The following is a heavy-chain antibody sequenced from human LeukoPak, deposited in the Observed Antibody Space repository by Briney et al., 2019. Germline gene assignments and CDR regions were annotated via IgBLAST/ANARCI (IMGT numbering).Heavy chain of an antibody. D-gene: IGHD5-24*01. J-gene: IGHJ4*02. CDR3: ARRDGYKSGLDY. CDR1: GYTFTSYD. V-gene: IGHV1-8*01. CDR2: VNPNSGNT. Sequence: ASVKVSYKASGYTFTSYDINWVRQATGQGLEWMGWVNPNSGNTGYAQKLQGRVTMTTDTSTSTAYMELRSLRSDDTAVYYCARRDGYKSGLDYWGQGTLVTVSS.